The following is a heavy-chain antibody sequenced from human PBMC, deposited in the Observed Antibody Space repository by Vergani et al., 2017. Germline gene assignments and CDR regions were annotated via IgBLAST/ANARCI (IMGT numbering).Heavy chain of an antibody. Sequence: QVQLQESGPGLVKPSETLSLTCTVSGGSISSYYWSWIRQPAGKGLEWIGRIYTSGSTNYNPSLKSRVTMSVDTSKNQFSLKLSSVTAADTAVYYCARERGTRVAGHYYFDYWGQGTLVTVSS. CDR3: ARERGTRVAGHYYFDY. D-gene: IGHD6-19*01. CDR2: IYTSGST. J-gene: IGHJ4*02. V-gene: IGHV4-4*07. CDR1: GGSISSYY.